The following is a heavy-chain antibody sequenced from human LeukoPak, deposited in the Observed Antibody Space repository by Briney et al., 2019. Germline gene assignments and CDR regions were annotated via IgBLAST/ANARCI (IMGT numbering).Heavy chain of an antibody. J-gene: IGHJ6*02. Sequence: SESLSLTCTVSGGSISSYYWSWIRQPPGKGLEWIGYIYYSGSTNYNPSLKSRVTISVDTSKNQFSLKLSSVTAADTAVYYCARVPPTDRYYYYGMDVWGQGTTVTVSS. V-gene: IGHV4-59*01. CDR1: GGSISSYY. CDR3: ARVPPTDRYYYYGMDV. CDR2: IYYSGST.